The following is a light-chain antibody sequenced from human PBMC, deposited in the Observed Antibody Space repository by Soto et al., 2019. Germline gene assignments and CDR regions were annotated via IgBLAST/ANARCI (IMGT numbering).Light chain of an antibody. CDR2: GAS. J-gene: IGKJ1*01. CDR3: QQYGSSPVT. CDR1: QSVSSSY. V-gene: IGKV3-20*01. Sequence: EIVLTQSPGTLSLSPGERATLSCRASQSVSSSYLAWYQQKPGQAPRVLIYGASSRATGIPDRFSGSGSGTDFTLTISRLEPEDFAVYYCQQYGSSPVTFGQGTKV.